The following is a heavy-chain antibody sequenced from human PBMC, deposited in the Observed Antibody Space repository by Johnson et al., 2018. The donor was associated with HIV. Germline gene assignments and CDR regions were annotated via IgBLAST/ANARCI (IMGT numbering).Heavy chain of an antibody. J-gene: IGHJ3*02. CDR2: ISYDGSNK. Sequence: QVQLVESGGGLVQPGGSLRLSCAASGFAFSGYALHWVRQAPGKGLEWVAVISYDGSNKYYADSVKGRFTISRDNSKNTLYLQMNSLRAEDTAVYYCARDSDSLYAFDIWGQGTMVTVSS. CDR1: GFAFSGYA. D-gene: IGHD3-22*01. CDR3: ARDSDSLYAFDI. V-gene: IGHV3-30-3*01.